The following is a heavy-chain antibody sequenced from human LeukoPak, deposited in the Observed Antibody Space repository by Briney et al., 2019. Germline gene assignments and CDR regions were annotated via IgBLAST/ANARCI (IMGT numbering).Heavy chain of an antibody. CDR2: IYSGGST. V-gene: IGHV3-66*01. Sequence: GSLRLSCAASGFPVSSNYMSWVRQAPGKGLEWVSFIYSGGSTYYADSVKGRFTISRDNAKNSLYLQMNSLRAEDTAVYYCASLKTALPDYWGQGTLVTVSS. CDR1: GFPVSSNY. D-gene: IGHD2-2*01. J-gene: IGHJ4*02. CDR3: ASLKTALPDY.